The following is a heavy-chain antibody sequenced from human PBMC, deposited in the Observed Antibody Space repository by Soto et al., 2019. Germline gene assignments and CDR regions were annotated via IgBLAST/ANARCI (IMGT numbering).Heavy chain of an antibody. D-gene: IGHD3-3*01. J-gene: IGHJ4*02. Sequence: PGGSLRLSCAASGFTFRNYHMNWVRQSPGKRLEWVSSISSTGSYISYAHSVRGRFTISRDNAKNSLYLQMNSLRAEDTAVYYCAKDGEATQVEPPYYFDYWGQGTLVTVSS. CDR1: GFTFRNYH. CDR2: ISSTGSYI. V-gene: IGHV3-21*01. CDR3: AKDGEATQVEPPYYFDY.